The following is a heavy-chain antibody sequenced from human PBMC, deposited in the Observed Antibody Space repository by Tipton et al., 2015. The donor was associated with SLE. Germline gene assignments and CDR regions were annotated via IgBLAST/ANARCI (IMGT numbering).Heavy chain of an antibody. D-gene: IGHD2-21*01. V-gene: IGHV3-33*01. CDR3: ARGEGNSYPLYLNYYMDV. Sequence: SLRLSCAASGFTFSAYAMHWVRQAPGKGLEWVAVIWHDGDKKYYGDSVKGQVTISRDNSKNTLYLQMYSPRVEDTAVYYCARGEGNSYPLYLNYYMDVWGKGTTVIVSS. CDR2: IWHDGDKK. CDR1: GFTFSAYA. J-gene: IGHJ6*03.